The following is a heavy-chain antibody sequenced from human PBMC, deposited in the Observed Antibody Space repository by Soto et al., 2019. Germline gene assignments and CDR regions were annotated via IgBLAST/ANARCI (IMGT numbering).Heavy chain of an antibody. J-gene: IGHJ6*02. Sequence: WLSLRLSCSVSGFTFNSYTMHWVRQAPGKGLERMAGLSYDGSNKYYADSVKGRFTISRDNSKNTLYLQMDSLRAEDTAVYHCARDRQGLYYGSGSRYYYYGMDVWGQGTTVTVSS. V-gene: IGHV3-30-3*01. CDR3: ARDRQGLYYGSGSRYYYYGMDV. D-gene: IGHD3-10*01. CDR2: LSYDGSNK. CDR1: GFTFNSYT.